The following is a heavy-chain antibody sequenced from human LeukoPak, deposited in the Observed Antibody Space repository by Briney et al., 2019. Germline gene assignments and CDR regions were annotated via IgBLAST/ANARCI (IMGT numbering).Heavy chain of an antibody. CDR3: ARGRNDNGGMFFDS. Sequence: SETLSLTCTVSGGSIRGYYWSWIRQAPGKGLEWIGFISYSAYTSYSPSLKSRVAISVDTSKSQFSLRLSSMTAADTAIYYCARGRNDNGGMFFDSWAQGTLVTVSS. V-gene: IGHV4-59*01. CDR2: ISYSAYT. D-gene: IGHD4-23*01. CDR1: GGSIRGYY. J-gene: IGHJ4*02.